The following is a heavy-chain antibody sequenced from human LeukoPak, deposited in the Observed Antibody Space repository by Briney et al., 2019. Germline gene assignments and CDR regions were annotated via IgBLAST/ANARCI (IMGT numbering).Heavy chain of an antibody. Sequence: GGSLRLSCAASGFTFSSYGMHWVRQAPGKGLEWVAFIRYDGSNKYYADSVKGRFTISRDNSKNTLYLQMNSLRAEDTALYYCAKDNGFGELLGPFDYWGQGTLVTVSS. CDR2: IRYDGSNK. CDR3: AKDNGFGELLGPFDY. V-gene: IGHV3-30*02. D-gene: IGHD3-10*01. J-gene: IGHJ4*02. CDR1: GFTFSSYG.